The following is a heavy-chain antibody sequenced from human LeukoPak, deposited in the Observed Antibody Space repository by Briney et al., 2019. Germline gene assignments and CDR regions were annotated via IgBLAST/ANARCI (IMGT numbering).Heavy chain of an antibody. J-gene: IGHJ4*02. CDR3: ARDGFSGSVVVVAADPPFDY. CDR2: ISSSSSYI. V-gene: IGHV3-21*01. D-gene: IGHD2-15*01. Sequence: GGSLRLSCAASGFTFSSYSMNWVRQAPGKGLEWVSSISSSSSYIYYADSVKGRFTISRDNAKNSLYLQMNSLRAKDTAVYYCARDGFSGSVVVVAADPPFDYWGQGTLVTVSS. CDR1: GFTFSSYS.